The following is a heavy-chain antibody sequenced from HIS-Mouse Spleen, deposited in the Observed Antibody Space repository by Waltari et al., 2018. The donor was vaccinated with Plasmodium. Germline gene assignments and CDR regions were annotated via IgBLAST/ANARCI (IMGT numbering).Heavy chain of an antibody. CDR3: ARSYYYDSSGYGTFDP. CDR1: GFSLSTSGMC. CDR2: IDWEDDK. D-gene: IGHD3-22*01. V-gene: IGHV2-70*15. J-gene: IGHJ5*02. Sequence: QVTLRESGPALVKPTQTLTLTCTFSGFSLSTSGMCVSWIRQPPGKALEWLARIDWEDDKYYSTTLKNRLTISKDTSKNQVVLTMTNMDPVDTATYYCARSYYYDSSGYGTFDPWGQGTLVTVSS.